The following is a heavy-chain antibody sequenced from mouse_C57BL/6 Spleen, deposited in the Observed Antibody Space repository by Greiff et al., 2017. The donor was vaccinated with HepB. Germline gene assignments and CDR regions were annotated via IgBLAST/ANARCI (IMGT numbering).Heavy chain of an antibody. Sequence: VQLKQSGPELVKPGASVKIPCKASGYTFTDYNMDWVKQSHGKSLEWIGDINPNNGGTIYNQKFKGKATLTVDKSSSTAYMELRSLTSEDTAVSYCARRDYSVATDYYAMDYWGQGTSVTVSS. J-gene: IGHJ4*01. V-gene: IGHV1-18*01. CDR1: GYTFTDYN. CDR2: INPNNGGT. D-gene: IGHD1-1*01. CDR3: ARRDYSVATDYYAMDY.